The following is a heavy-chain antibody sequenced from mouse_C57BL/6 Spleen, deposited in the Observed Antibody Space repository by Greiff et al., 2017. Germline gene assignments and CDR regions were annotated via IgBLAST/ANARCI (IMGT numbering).Heavy chain of an antibody. CDR2: IYPSDSET. CDR1: GYTFTSYW. D-gene: IGHD1-1*01. Sequence: QVQLQQPGAELVRPGSSVKLSCKASGYTFTSYWMDWVKQRPGQGLEWIGNIYPSDSETHYNQKFKDKATLTVDKSSSTAYMQLSSLTSEDSAVYYCAREALRDRGTYYFDYWGQGTTLTVSS. J-gene: IGHJ2*01. CDR3: AREALRDRGTYYFDY. V-gene: IGHV1-61*01.